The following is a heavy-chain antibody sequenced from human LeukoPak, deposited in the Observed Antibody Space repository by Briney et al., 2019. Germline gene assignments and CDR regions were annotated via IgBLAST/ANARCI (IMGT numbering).Heavy chain of an antibody. Sequence: GGSLRLSCSASGFTFSSYAMSWVRQAPGKGLEWVSAISGSGGSTYYADSVKGRSTSPRDNSKNTLYLQMNSLRAEDTAVYYCAKADGSSRPYYFDYWGQGTLVTVSS. CDR2: ISGSGGST. J-gene: IGHJ4*02. D-gene: IGHD6-13*01. V-gene: IGHV3-23*01. CDR1: GFTFSSYA. CDR3: AKADGSSRPYYFDY.